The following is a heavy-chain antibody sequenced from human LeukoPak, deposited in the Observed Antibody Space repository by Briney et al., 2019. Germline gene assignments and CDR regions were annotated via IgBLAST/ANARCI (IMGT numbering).Heavy chain of an antibody. Sequence: NPSETLSLTCTVSGGSISSYFWSWIRQPPGKGLECIGYIYYSGSTNYNPSLKSRVTISVDTSKNQFSLKLSSVTAADTAVYYCARGRDDFWSGYSPNWFDPWGQGTLVTVSS. CDR2: IYYSGST. CDR1: GGSISSYF. J-gene: IGHJ5*02. V-gene: IGHV4-59*01. CDR3: ARGRDDFWSGYSPNWFDP. D-gene: IGHD3-3*01.